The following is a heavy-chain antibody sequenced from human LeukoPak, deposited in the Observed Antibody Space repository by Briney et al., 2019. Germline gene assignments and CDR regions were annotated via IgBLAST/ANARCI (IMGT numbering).Heavy chain of an antibody. CDR3: ARLSERAFDY. D-gene: IGHD1-1*01. CDR1: GGSFSGYY. J-gene: IGHJ4*02. CDR2: INHSGST. V-gene: IGHV4-34*01. Sequence: PSETLSLTCAVYGGSFSGYYWSWIRQPPGKGLEWIGEINHSGSTNYNPSLKSRVTISVDTSKNQFSLKLSSVTAADTAVYYCARLSERAFDYWGQGTLVTVSS.